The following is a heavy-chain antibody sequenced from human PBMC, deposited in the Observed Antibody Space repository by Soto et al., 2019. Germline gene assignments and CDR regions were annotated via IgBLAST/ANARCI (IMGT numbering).Heavy chain of an antibody. CDR1: GGSISSGGYY. CDR3: AREGYCSSTSCYTGWFDP. CDR2: IYYSGGT. V-gene: IGHV4-31*03. Sequence: LSLTCTVSGGSISSGGYYWSWIRQHPGKGLEWIGYIYYSGGTYYNPSLKSRVTISVDTSKNQFSLKLSSVTAADTAVYYCAREGYCSSTSCYTGWFDPWGQGTLVTVSS. J-gene: IGHJ5*02. D-gene: IGHD2-2*02.